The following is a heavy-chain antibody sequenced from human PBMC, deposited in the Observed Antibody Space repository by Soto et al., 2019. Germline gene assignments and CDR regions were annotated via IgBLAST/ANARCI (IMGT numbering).Heavy chain of an antibody. CDR2: ISAYNGNT. CDR1: GYTFTSYG. J-gene: IGHJ2*01. CDR3: ARDVNDYGDYMVRSDWYFDL. Sequence: QVQLVQSGAEVKKPGASVKVSCKASGYTFTSYGISWVRQAPGQGLEWMGWISAYNGNTNYAQKLQGRVTMTTDTSTSTAYMELRSLRSDDTAVYYCARDVNDYGDYMVRSDWYFDLWGRGTLVTVSS. V-gene: IGHV1-18*01. D-gene: IGHD4-17*01.